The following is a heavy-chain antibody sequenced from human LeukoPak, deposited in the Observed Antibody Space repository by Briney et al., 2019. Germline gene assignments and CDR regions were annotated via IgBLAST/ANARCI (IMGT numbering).Heavy chain of an antibody. CDR3: ARDLGYSAYATVRGNDVEI. CDR2: IDQDGSII. CDR1: GFTFSTYW. J-gene: IGHJ3*02. D-gene: IGHD5-12*01. Sequence: GGSLRLSCAGSGFTFSTYWMTWVRQAPGKGLEWVATIDQDGSIIYYVDSVKGRFTISGDNAKKSLYLQMNSLRAEDTAVYYCARDLGYSAYATVRGNDVEIWGQGTMVTVSS. V-gene: IGHV3-7*01.